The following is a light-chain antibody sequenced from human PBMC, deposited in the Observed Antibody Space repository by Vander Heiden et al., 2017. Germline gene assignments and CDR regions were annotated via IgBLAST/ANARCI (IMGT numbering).Light chain of an antibody. J-gene: IGKJ3*01. Sequence: EIVLTQSPGTLSLSPGERATLSCRASQSVSSSYLAWYQQKPGQAPRLLIYGASNRATGIPDRFSGSGSGTDFTLTISRLEPEDFAVYYCQQYGSSRVTFGPGTKVDIK. CDR3: QQYGSSRVT. V-gene: IGKV3-20*01. CDR1: QSVSSSY. CDR2: GAS.